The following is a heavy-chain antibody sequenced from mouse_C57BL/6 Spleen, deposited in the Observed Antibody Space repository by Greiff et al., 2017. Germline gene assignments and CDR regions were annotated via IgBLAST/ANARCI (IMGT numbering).Heavy chain of an antibody. CDR2: INPSSGYT. Sequence: QVQLQSGAELAKPGASVKLSCKASGYTFTSYWMHWVKQRPGQGLEWIGYINPSSGYTKYNQKFKDKATLTADKSSSTAYMQLSSLTYEDSAVYYCARELSYYAMDYWGQGTSVTVSS. V-gene: IGHV1-7*01. CDR3: ARELSYYAMDY. D-gene: IGHD3-3*01. J-gene: IGHJ4*01. CDR1: GYTFTSYW.